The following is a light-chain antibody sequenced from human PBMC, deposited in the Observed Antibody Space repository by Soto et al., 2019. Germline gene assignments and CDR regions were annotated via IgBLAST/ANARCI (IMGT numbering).Light chain of an antibody. CDR3: GSWDTSLSLCYV. V-gene: IGLV1-51*01. CDR1: SSNIGNNF. CDR2: DNV. J-gene: IGLJ1*01. Sequence: QSVLTQPPSVSAAPGQNVTLSCSGTSSNIGNNFVSWYQHLPGTAPKILIYDNVKRPSGIPDRFSGFKSGASATLGITGLQTGDEADYYCGSWDTSLSLCYVFGTGTQVTVL.